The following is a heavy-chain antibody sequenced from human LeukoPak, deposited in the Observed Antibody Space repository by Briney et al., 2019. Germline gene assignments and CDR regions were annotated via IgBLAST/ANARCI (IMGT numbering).Heavy chain of an antibody. J-gene: IGHJ4*02. CDR3: ARESSSWFYFDY. Sequence: SETLSLTCTVSGGSISSGSYYWSWIRQPAGKGLEWIGRMYTSESTNYNPSLKSRVTISVDTSKNQFSLKLSSVTAADTAVYYCARESSSWFYFDYWGQGTLVTVSS. V-gene: IGHV4-61*02. CDR2: MYTSEST. D-gene: IGHD6-13*01. CDR1: GGSISSGSYY.